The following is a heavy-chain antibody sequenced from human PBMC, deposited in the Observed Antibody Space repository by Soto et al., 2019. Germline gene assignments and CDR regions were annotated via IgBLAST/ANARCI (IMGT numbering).Heavy chain of an antibody. J-gene: IGHJ3*02. CDR1: GGSISSSNW. V-gene: IGHV4-4*02. D-gene: IGHD4-17*01. CDR3: ATTYGDYPQGAFDI. CDR2: IYHSGST. Sequence: QVQLQASGPGLVKPSGTLSLTCAVSGGSISSSNWWSWVRQPPGKGLAWIGEIYHSGSTNYNPSLKSRVTISVDTYKNQFSLKLRSVTAADTAVYYCATTYGDYPQGAFDIWGQGTMVTVSS.